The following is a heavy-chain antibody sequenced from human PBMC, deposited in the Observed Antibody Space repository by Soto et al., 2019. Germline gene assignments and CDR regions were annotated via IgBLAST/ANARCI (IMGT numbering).Heavy chain of an antibody. CDR1: GYSFIKNA. V-gene: IGHV1-3*01. CDR3: ARLEAGVKLDY. J-gene: IGHJ4*02. CDR2: INVGTDKT. Sequence: ASVKVSCKTSGYSFIKNAIHWVRQAPGQRPEWMGWINVGTDKTKYSEKFQGRVTITTDTFASTAYTELTSLGSEDTAVYYCARLEAGVKLDYWVQGTPVTFSS.